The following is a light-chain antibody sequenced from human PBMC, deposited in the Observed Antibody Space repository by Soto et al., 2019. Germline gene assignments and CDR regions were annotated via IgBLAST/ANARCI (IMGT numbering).Light chain of an antibody. J-gene: IGLJ3*02. CDR3: AAWDDSLNGPV. V-gene: IGLV1-44*01. CDR1: SSNIGSHT. CDR2: GND. Sequence: QSALTQPPSASGTPGQRVAISCSGSSSNIGSHTVNWYQQLPGTAPKLLIYGNDQRPPGVPDRFSGSKSGTSASLAISGLQSEDEVDYYCAAWDDSLNGPVFGGGTKVTVL.